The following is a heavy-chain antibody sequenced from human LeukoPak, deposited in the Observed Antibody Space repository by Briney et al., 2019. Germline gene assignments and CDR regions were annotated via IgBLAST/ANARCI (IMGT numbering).Heavy chain of an antibody. J-gene: IGHJ4*02. CDR2: ISSSGSTI. Sequence: GGSLRLSCAASGFTFSSYEMNWVRQAPGKGLEWVSYISSSGSTIYYADSVKGRFTISRDNAKNSLYLQMNSLRAEDTAVYYCASNPDSSGYDYWGQGTLVTVSS. CDR1: GFTFSSYE. CDR3: ASNPDSSGYDY. V-gene: IGHV3-48*03. D-gene: IGHD3-22*01.